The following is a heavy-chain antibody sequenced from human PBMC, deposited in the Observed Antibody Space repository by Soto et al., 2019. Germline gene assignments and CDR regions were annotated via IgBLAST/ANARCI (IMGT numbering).Heavy chain of an antibody. CDR2: INHVGGT. J-gene: IGHJ5*02. V-gene: IGHV4-34*01. D-gene: IGHD3-16*01. CDR1: GGFLSESY. Sequence: NLSLTCAVYGGFLSESYWTWIRQPPGKGLEWIGEINHVGGTNYNPSLKSRVTMSVDTSQNQFSLRLISVTAADTAMYFCVRVRYQLPSSVLWLDPWGQGTPVTVSS. CDR3: VRVRYQLPSSVLWLDP.